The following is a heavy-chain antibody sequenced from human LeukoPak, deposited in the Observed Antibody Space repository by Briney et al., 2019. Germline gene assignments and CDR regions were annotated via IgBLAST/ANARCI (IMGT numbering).Heavy chain of an antibody. D-gene: IGHD3-22*01. CDR2: INPNSGGT. V-gene: IGHV1-2*02. CDR3: ARAQDYYDSSGYPDY. J-gene: IGHJ4*02. Sequence: ASVKVSCKASGYTFTGYYMHWVRQAPGQGLEWRGWINPNSGGTNYAQKLQGRVTMTRDTSISTAYMELSRLRSDDTAVYYCARAQDYYDSSGYPDYWGQGTLVTVSS. CDR1: GYTFTGYY.